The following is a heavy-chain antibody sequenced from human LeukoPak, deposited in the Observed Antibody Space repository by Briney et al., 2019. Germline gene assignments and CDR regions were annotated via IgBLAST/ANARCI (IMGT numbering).Heavy chain of an antibody. CDR1: GYTFTGYY. CDR3: ASYRPHYYGSGPRGY. D-gene: IGHD3-10*01. Sequence: GASVKVSCKASGYTFTGYYMHWVRQAPGQGLEWMGWINPNSGGTNYAQKFQGRVTMTRDTSISTAYMELSRLRSDDTAVYYCASYRPHYYGSGPRGYWGQGTLVTVSS. CDR2: INPNSGGT. V-gene: IGHV1-2*02. J-gene: IGHJ4*02.